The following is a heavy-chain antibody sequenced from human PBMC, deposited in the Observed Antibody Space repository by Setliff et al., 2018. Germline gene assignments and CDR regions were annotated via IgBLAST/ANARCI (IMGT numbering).Heavy chain of an antibody. CDR3: ARTGTYRYFDY. Sequence: SETLSLTCTVSDFSVGSVYYWGWIRQPPGKGLEWLGTTYHNGNTDYNPSLKSRATISIDTSKNQFSLKLNSVTAADTAVYYCARTGTYRYFDYWGQGTLVTVSS. D-gene: IGHD5-12*01. CDR2: TYHNGNT. CDR1: DFSVGSVYY. V-gene: IGHV4-38-2*02. J-gene: IGHJ4*02.